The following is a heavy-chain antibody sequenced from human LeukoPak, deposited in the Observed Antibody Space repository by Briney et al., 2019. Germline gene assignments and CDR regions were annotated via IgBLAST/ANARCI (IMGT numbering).Heavy chain of an antibody. CDR1: GGSISSSSYY. V-gene: IGHV4-39*07. CDR2: IYYSGST. D-gene: IGHD1-14*01. J-gene: IGHJ4*02. Sequence: SETLSLTCTVSGGSISSSSYYWGWIRQPPGKGLEWIGSIYYSGSTYYNPSLKSRVTISVDTSKNQFSLRLSSVTAADTAVYYCAREGGTNLDYWGQGTLVTVSS. CDR3: AREGGTNLDY.